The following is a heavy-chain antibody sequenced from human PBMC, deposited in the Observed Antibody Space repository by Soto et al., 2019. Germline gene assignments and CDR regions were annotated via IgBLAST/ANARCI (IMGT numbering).Heavy chain of an antibody. CDR3: GKGYWKGDV. CDR1: GFTFSTYA. D-gene: IGHD1-1*01. V-gene: IGHV3-23*01. Sequence: EVQLLESGGGLVQPGGSLRLSCAASGFTFSTYAMNWVRQAPGNGLEWVSAISGSGGSIHYADSVKGRFTISRDNSKNTLYRQMNSLRDEDTAVYHCGKGYWKGDVWGQGTTVTVSS. CDR2: ISGSGGSI. J-gene: IGHJ6*02.